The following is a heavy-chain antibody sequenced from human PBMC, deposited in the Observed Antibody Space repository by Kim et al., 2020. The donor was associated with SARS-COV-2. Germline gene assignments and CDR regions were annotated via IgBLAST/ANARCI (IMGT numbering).Heavy chain of an antibody. CDR2: IYYSGST. CDR3: ARVQGLFDWLPNREGNYYYYGMDV. J-gene: IGHJ6*02. Sequence: SETLSLTCTVSGGSISSYYWSWIRQPPGKGLEWIGYIYYSGSTNYNPSLKSRVTISVDTSKNQFSLKLSSVTAADTAVYYCARVQGLFDWLPNREGNYYYYGMDVWGQGTTVTVSS. CDR1: GGSISSYY. D-gene: IGHD3-9*01. V-gene: IGHV4-59*01.